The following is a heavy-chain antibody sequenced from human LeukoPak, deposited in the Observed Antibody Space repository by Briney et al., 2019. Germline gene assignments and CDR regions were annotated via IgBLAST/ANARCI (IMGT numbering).Heavy chain of an antibody. J-gene: IGHJ3*02. CDR1: GFTFSSYE. Sequence: GGSLRLSCAASGFTFSSYEMNWVRQAPGKGLEWASYISSSGSTIYYADSVKGRFTISRDNAKNSLYLQMNSLRAEDTAVYYCARDVATILTGYHAAFDIWGQGTMVTVSS. CDR3: ARDVATILTGYHAAFDI. V-gene: IGHV3-48*03. D-gene: IGHD3-9*01. CDR2: ISSSGSTI.